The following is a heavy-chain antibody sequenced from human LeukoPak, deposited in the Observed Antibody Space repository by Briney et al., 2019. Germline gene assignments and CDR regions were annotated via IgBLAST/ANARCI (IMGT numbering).Heavy chain of an antibody. D-gene: IGHD6-19*01. CDR2: ISYDGSGQ. CDR1: GGSFSGYY. V-gene: IGHV3-30-3*01. J-gene: IGHJ4*02. CDR3: ARANRPFHTSGWYKDY. Sequence: LSLTCAVYGGSFSGYYWSWVRQAPGKGLEWVALISYDGSGQYYTESVKGRFTISRDNSKNTLYLQVNSLRVEDMAVYYCARANRPFHTSGWYKDYWGQGTLVTVSS.